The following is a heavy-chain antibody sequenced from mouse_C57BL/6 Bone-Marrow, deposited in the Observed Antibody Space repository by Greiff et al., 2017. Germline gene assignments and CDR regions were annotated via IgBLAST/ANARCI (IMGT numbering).Heavy chain of an antibody. CDR2: IDPSDSYT. V-gene: IGHV1-59*01. CDR1: GYTFTSYW. D-gene: IGHD2-12*01. Sequence: QVQLQQPGAELVRPGTSVKLSCKASGYTFTSYWMHWVKQRPGQGLEWIGVIDPSDSYTNYNQKFKGKATLTVDTSSSTAYMQLSSLTSEDSAVYYCARRSYYTYAMDYCGQGTSVTVSS. CDR3: ARRSYYTYAMDY. J-gene: IGHJ4*01.